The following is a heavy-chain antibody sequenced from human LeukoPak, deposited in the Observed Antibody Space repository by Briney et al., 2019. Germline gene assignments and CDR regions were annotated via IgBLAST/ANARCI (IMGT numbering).Heavy chain of an antibody. V-gene: IGHV3-48*01. J-gene: IGHJ4*02. D-gene: IGHD6-19*01. CDR1: GFTFSSYS. CDR3: ARDHSSGRPAFDY. CDR2: ISSSSSTI. Sequence: PGGSLRLSCAASGFTFSSYSMNWVRQAPGRGLEWVSYISSSSSTIYFADSVKGRFTISRDNAKNSLYLQMNSLRAEDTAVYYCARDHSSGRPAFDYWGQGTLVTVSP.